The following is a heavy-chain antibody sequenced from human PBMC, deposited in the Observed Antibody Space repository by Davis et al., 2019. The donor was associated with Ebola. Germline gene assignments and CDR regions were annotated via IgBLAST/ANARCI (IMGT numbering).Heavy chain of an antibody. Sequence: PGGSLRLSCAASGFTFSSYDIHWVRQAPGKGLEWLSVISHDGSNKFYTDSVRGRFTISRDSSKNTLYLQMDSLRTEDTAVYYCACTIFGVVSSFDHWGQGTLVTVSS. J-gene: IGHJ4*02. CDR1: GFTFSSYD. CDR2: ISHDGSNK. D-gene: IGHD3-3*01. V-gene: IGHV3-30*03. CDR3: ACTIFGVVSSFDH.